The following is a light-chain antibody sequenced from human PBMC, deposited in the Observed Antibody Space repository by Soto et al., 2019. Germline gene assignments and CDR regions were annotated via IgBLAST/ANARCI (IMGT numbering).Light chain of an antibody. Sequence: DLQMTQSPSTLSASVGDRVTITCRASQSISSWLAWYQQSPGRAPEVLIYDASSLESGVPSRFSGRGSGTEFTLTISSLQPDDFATYDCQQYNSYPVTFGGGTKVEIK. CDR1: QSISSW. J-gene: IGKJ4*01. CDR2: DAS. V-gene: IGKV1-5*01. CDR3: QQYNSYPVT.